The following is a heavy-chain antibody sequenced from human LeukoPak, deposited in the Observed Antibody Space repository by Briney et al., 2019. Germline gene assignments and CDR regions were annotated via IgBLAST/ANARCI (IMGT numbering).Heavy chain of an antibody. CDR3: ARAPPYCRTTSCYFDY. J-gene: IGHJ4*02. D-gene: IGHD2-2*01. V-gene: IGHV1-18*01. CDR1: GYTFTSYG. Sequence: GASVKVSCKASGYTFTSYGISWVRQAPGQGLEWMGWISAYNGNTNYAQKFQGRVTMTRDTSTSTVYMELSSLRSEDTAVYYCARAPPYCRTTSCYFDYWGQGTLVTVSS. CDR2: ISAYNGNT.